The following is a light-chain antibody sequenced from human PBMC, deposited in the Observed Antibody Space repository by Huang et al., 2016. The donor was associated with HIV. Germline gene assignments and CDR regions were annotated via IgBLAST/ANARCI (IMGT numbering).Light chain of an antibody. Sequence: EIVLTQSPATLSLSPGERATLSCRASQSVHTFLAWYQQQPGQAPRLLIYDAANSATGIPGRFSGSGSGTDCTLTISSLESEDFAVYYGQQRSNRPLTFGGGTKVEIK. V-gene: IGKV3-11*01. CDR2: DAA. CDR3: QQRSNRPLT. CDR1: QSVHTF. J-gene: IGKJ4*01.